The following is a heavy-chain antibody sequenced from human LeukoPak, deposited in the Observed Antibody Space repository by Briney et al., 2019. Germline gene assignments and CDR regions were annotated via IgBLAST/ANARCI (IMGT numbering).Heavy chain of an antibody. D-gene: IGHD2-8*01. CDR3: ATSHDAKTAPYDP. Sequence: SETLSLTCTVSGASISSYCWSWVRQSPGKGLEWIAYIYTNGRSDYNPSLKSRVAMSLDTSKNQLSMELRFLTAADTAVYYCATSHDAKTAPYDPWGQGTLVTVSS. J-gene: IGHJ5*02. CDR2: IYTNGRS. CDR1: GASISSYC. V-gene: IGHV4-4*09.